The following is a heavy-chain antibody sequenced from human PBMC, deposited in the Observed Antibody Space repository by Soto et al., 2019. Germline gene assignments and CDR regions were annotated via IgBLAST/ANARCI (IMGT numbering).Heavy chain of an antibody. CDR3: ARAEGGYCSGGSCYPNYYYYYGMDV. J-gene: IGHJ6*02. Sequence: PSETLSLTCAVPGGSISSGGYSWSWIRQPPGKGLEWIGYIYHSGSTYYNPSLKSRVTISVDRSKNQFSLKLSSVTAADTAVYYCARAEGGYCSGGSCYPNYYYYYGMDVWGQGTTVT. V-gene: IGHV4-30-2*01. CDR2: IYHSGST. D-gene: IGHD2-15*01. CDR1: GGSISSGGYS.